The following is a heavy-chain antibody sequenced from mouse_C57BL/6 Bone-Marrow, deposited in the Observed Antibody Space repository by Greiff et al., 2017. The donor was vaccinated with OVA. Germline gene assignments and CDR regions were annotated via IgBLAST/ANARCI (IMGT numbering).Heavy chain of an antibody. V-gene: IGHV1-50*01. CDR3: ARSMSPYYFDY. CDR1: GYTFTSYW. Sequence: QVQLQQPGAELVKPGASVKLSCKASGYTFTSYWMKWVKQRPGQGLEWIGEIDPSDSYTNYNQKFKGKATLTVDTSSSTAYMQLSSLTSEDSAVYYCARSMSPYYFDYWGQGTTLTVSS. J-gene: IGHJ2*01. CDR2: IDPSDSYT. D-gene: IGHD2-3*01.